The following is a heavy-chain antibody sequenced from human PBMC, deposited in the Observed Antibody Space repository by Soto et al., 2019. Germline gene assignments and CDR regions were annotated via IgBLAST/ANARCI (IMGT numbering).Heavy chain of an antibody. CDR1: GGSMNTYY. CDR2: IYYSGST. Sequence: PSETLSLTCTVSGGSMNTYYWGWFRQPPGKGLEWVGYIYYSGSTTYSPSLKSRVTTSVDTSKNQFSLKLDSVTAADTAVYYCARLGGYYQAFDQWGQGSLVTVSS. J-gene: IGHJ4*02. V-gene: IGHV4-59*08. D-gene: IGHD3-22*01. CDR3: ARLGGYYQAFDQ.